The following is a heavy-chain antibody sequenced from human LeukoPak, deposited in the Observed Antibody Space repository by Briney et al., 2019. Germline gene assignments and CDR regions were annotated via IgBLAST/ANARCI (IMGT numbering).Heavy chain of an antibody. CDR2: INHSGST. D-gene: IGHD1-26*01. J-gene: IGHJ4*02. V-gene: IGHV4-34*01. CDR1: GGSFSGYY. CDR3: ASQIVGGFFAY. Sequence: PSETLSLTCAVYGGSFSGYYWSWIRQPPGKGLEWIGEINHSGSTNYNPSLKSRVTISVDTSKNQFSLKLNSVTAADTAVYYCASQIVGGFFAYWGQGTLVTVSS.